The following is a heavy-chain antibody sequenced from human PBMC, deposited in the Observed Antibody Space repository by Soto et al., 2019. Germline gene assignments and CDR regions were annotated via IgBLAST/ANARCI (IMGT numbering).Heavy chain of an antibody. CDR1: GYTFTGYY. CDR2: INPNSGGT. V-gene: IGHV1-2*04. D-gene: IGHD6-13*01. Sequence: ASVKVSCKASGYTFTGYYMHWVRQAPGQGLEWMGWINPNSGGTNYAQKFQGWVTMTRDTSISTAYMELSRLRSDDTAVYYCAREWAAADFYGMDVWGQGTTVTVSS. CDR3: AREWAAADFYGMDV. J-gene: IGHJ6*02.